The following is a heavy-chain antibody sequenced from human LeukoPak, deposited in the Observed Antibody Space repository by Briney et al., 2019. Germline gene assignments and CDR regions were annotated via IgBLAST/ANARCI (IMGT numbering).Heavy chain of an antibody. J-gene: IGHJ4*02. V-gene: IGHV1-18*04. CDR2: ISAYNGNT. Sequence: ASVKVSCKASGYTFTNYGTSRVRQAPGQGLEWMGWISAYNGNTNYAQKFQGRVTMTTDTPTSTAYMELRSLRSDDTAVYYCARGRYSSSCPDFWGRGTLVTVSS. CDR1: GYTFTNYG. CDR3: ARGRYSSSCPDF. D-gene: IGHD6-13*01.